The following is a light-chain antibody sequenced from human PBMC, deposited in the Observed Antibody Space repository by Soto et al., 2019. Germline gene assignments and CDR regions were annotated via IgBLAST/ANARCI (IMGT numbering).Light chain of an antibody. CDR3: QQSYSYPPT. V-gene: IGKV1-39*01. Sequence: DIQMTQSPSSLSASVGDRVTITCRASQSISTSLNWYHQKPGRAPKLLIHGASNLQGGVPPRFSGGGSGTHFTLTINSLQPEDFATYYCQQSYSYPPTFGPGTRVDF. CDR2: GAS. CDR1: QSISTS. J-gene: IGKJ3*01.